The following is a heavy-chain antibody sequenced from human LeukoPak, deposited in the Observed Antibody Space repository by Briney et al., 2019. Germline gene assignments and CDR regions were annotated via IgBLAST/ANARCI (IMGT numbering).Heavy chain of an antibody. Sequence: HGESLKISCKASGYSFTSYWIGWARQMPGKGLEWMGIIDPSDSDTRYTPSFQGQVTISADKSLTTAYLQWNSLKASDTAMYYCARQTAMGRSGDYWGQGTLVIVSS. CDR1: GYSFTSYW. V-gene: IGHV5-51*01. CDR2: IDPSDSDT. J-gene: IGHJ4*02. CDR3: ARQTAMGRSGDY. D-gene: IGHD5-18*01.